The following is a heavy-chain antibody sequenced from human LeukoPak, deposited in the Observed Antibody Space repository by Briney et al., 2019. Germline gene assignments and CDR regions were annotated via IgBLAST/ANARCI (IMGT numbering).Heavy chain of an antibody. D-gene: IGHD6-13*01. CDR2: MNPNSGNT. J-gene: IGHJ4*02. CDR3: ARALIAAAGPGFDY. V-gene: IGHV1-8*01. Sequence: ASVKVSCKASGYTFTSYDINWVRQATGQGLEWMGWMNPNSGNTGYAQKFQGRVTMTRNTSISTAYMELSSLRSEDTAVYYCARALIAAAGPGFDYWGQGTLVTVSS. CDR1: GYTFTSYD.